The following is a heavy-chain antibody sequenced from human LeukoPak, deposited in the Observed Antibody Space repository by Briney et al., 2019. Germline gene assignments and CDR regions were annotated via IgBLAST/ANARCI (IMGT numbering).Heavy chain of an antibody. CDR3: VRSLERFGTRDY. Sequence: GGSLRLSCAGSEFIFGAYWMTWVRQAPGRGLEWVAHINQDGSEKYYMDSVKGRFAISRDNAKKSLFLQMNSLTAEDTALYYCVRSLERFGTRDYRGQGTLVTVSS. J-gene: IGHJ4*02. D-gene: IGHD3-10*01. CDR1: EFIFGAYW. V-gene: IGHV3-7*01. CDR2: INQDGSEK.